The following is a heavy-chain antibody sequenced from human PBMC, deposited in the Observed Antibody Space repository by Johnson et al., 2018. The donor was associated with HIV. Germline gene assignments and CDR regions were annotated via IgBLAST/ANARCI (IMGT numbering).Heavy chain of an antibody. J-gene: IGHJ3*02. D-gene: IGHD6-13*01. CDR3: AREGEGYSSSWYDAFDI. CDR2: IRYDGSNK. V-gene: IGHV3-30*02. CDR1: GFTFRSYG. Sequence: QAQLVESGGGVVQPGGSLRLSCAASGFTFRSYGMHWVRQAPGKGLEWVAFIRYDGSNKYYADSVRGRFTISRDNSKNTLYLQMNSLRAEDTAVYYCAREGEGYSSSWYDAFDIWGQGTMVTVSS.